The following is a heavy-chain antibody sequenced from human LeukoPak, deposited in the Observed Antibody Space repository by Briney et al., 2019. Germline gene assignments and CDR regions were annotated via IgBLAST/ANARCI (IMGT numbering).Heavy chain of an antibody. CDR2: IIPNSGGT. CDR3: ARENGVAVAGSSAEYFQH. J-gene: IGHJ1*01. V-gene: IGHV1-46*01. CDR1: GYTFTNYY. D-gene: IGHD6-19*01. Sequence: GASVKVSCKASGYTFTNYYIHWVRQAPGQGLEWMGWIIPNSGGTSYAQKFQGRVTMTRDTSTSTVYMELSSLRSEDTAVYYCARENGVAVAGSSAEYFQHWGQGTLVTVSS.